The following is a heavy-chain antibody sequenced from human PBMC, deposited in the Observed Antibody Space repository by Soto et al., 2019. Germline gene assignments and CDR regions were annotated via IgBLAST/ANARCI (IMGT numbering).Heavy chain of an antibody. CDR1: GGSFSGYY. CDR3: ARTKEGIAVAGAFDY. V-gene: IGHV4-34*01. J-gene: IGHJ4*02. CDR2: INHSGST. D-gene: IGHD6-19*01. Sequence: QVQLQQWGAGLLKPSETLSLTCAVYGGSFSGYYWSWIRQPPGKGLEWIGEINHSGSTNYNPSLKSRVTISVDTSKNQFSLKLSSVTAADTAVDYCARTKEGIAVAGAFDYWGQGTLVTVSS.